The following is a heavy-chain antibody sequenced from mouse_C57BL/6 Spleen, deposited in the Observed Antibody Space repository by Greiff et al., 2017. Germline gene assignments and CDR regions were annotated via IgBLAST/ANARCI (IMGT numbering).Heavy chain of an antibody. D-gene: IGHD4-1*02. Sequence: QVQLQQPGAELVKPGASVKVSCKASGYTFTSYWMHWVKQRPIQGLEWIGNIDPSDSETHYNQKFKDKATLTVDKSSSTAYMQLSSLTSEDSAVYYCASTGTHFDYWGQGTTLTVSS. CDR1: GYTFTSYW. CDR2: IDPSDSET. J-gene: IGHJ2*01. V-gene: IGHV1-52*01. CDR3: ASTGTHFDY.